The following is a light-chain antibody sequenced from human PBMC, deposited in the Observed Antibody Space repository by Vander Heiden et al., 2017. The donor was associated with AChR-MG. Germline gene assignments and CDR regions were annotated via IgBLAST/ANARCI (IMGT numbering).Light chain of an antibody. J-gene: IGLJ3*02. CDR2: DVS. V-gene: IGLV2-14*03. CDR3: SSYTSSSTLV. CDR1: SSDVGGYNY. Sequence: ALTQPVSASGSPGQSITSSCTGTSSDVGGYNYVSWYQQHPGKAPKLMIYDVSNRPSGVSNRFSGSKSGNTASLTISGLQAEDEADYYCSSYTSSSTLVFGGGTKLTVL.